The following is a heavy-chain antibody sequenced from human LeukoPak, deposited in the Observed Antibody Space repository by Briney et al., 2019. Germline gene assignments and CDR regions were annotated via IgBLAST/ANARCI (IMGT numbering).Heavy chain of an antibody. V-gene: IGHV3-23*01. J-gene: IGHJ4*02. D-gene: IGHD2-15*01. CDR2: ISGSAANT. CDR1: GFTFGTYA. Sequence: PGGSLRLSCAASGFTFGTYAMSWVRQAPGQGLEWVSGISGSAANTFYADSVRGRFSISRDNSKNTLYLQMGCLRAGDTALYYCAARIHCSGGSCYDYWGQGTLVTVSS. CDR3: AARIHCSGGSCYDY.